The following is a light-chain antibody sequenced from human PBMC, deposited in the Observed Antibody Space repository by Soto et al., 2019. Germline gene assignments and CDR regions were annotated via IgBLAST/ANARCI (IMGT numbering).Light chain of an antibody. Sequence: LTQPPSVSGAPGQRVTISCTGSSSNIGAGYDVHWYQQLPGTAPKLLMYGNSNRPSGVPDRFSGSNSGTSASLAITGLQAEDEADYYCQSYDSSLSGYVVFGGGTKLTVL. CDR1: SSNIGAGYD. V-gene: IGLV1-40*01. CDR2: GNS. CDR3: QSYDSSLSGYVV. J-gene: IGLJ2*01.